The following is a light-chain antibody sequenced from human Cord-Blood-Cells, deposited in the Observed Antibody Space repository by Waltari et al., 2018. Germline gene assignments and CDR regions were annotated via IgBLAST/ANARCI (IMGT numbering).Light chain of an antibody. CDR2: AAS. CDR1: QGISSY. Sequence: DIQFTQSPFFLSASVGDRVTITCQASQGISSYLDWYQQKPGKAPKLLIYAASTLQSGVPSRFSGSGSGTEFTLTISSLQPEDFATYYCQQLKTSGFGQGTKVEIK. J-gene: IGKJ1*01. CDR3: QQLKTSG. V-gene: IGKV1-9*01.